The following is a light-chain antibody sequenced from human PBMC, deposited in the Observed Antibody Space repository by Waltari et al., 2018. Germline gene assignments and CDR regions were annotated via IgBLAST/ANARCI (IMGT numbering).Light chain of an antibody. Sequence: QSALTQPASVSGSPGQSITIPCTGTSSDVGNYKRVSWYHQPPGKAPKLMIYAVSKRPSGVSDRFSGSKSGDMASLTISGLQPEDEAEYFCSSYAGSSKGVFGGGTKVTVL. CDR2: AVS. J-gene: IGLJ2*01. CDR3: SSYAGSSKGV. CDR1: SSDVGNYKR. V-gene: IGLV2-23*02.